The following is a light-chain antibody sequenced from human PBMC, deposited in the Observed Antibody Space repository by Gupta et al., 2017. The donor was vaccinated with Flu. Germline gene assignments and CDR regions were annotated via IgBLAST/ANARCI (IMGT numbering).Light chain of an antibody. CDR2: GAS. Sequence: EIVMTQSPATLSVSPGERATLSCRASQSVSSNLAWYQQRPGRAPRLLIQGASTRATGIPARFSGSGSGTEFTLTISSLQPEDFAVYYCQQYNNWSPTFGQGTKVEIK. CDR3: QQYNNWSPT. CDR1: QSVSSN. J-gene: IGKJ1*01. V-gene: IGKV3D-15*01.